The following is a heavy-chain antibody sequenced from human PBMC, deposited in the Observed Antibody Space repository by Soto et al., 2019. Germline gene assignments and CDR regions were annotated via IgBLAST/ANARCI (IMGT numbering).Heavy chain of an antibody. CDR2: IYYSGST. CDR3: ARGEMATIPLDY. V-gene: IGHV4-59*01. CDR1: GGSISSYY. J-gene: IGHJ4*02. Sequence: KTSETLSLTCTVSGGSISSYYWSWIRQPPGKGLEWIGYIYYSGSTNYNPSLKSRVTISVDTSKNQFSLKLSSVTAADTAVYYCARGEMATIPLDYWGQGTLVTVSS. D-gene: IGHD5-12*01.